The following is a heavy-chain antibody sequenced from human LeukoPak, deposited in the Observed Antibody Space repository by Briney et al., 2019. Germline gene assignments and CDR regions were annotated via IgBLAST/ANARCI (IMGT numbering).Heavy chain of an antibody. CDR3: ARADYYYDGSGSYPYYFDY. V-gene: IGHV4-59*01. D-gene: IGHD3-22*01. CDR2: IYYSGST. CDR1: GGSIGNYY. Sequence: SETLSLTCTVSGGSIGNYYWNWIRQPPGKGLEWIGYIYYSGSTNYNPSLKSRVTISVDTPKNQISLRLSSVTAADTAVYYCARADYYYDGSGSYPYYFDYWGQGTLVTVSS. J-gene: IGHJ4*02.